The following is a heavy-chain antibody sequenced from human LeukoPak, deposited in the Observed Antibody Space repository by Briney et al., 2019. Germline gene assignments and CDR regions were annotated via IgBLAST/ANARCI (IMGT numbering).Heavy chain of an antibody. Sequence: KPSETLSLTCTVSGGSISSYYWSWIRQPPGKGLEWIGYIYHSGSTYYNPSLKSRVTISVDRSKNQFSLKLSSVTAADTAVYYCARDRGGYPYYFDYWGQGTLVTVSS. J-gene: IGHJ4*02. D-gene: IGHD3-22*01. CDR1: GGSISSYY. CDR2: IYHSGST. CDR3: ARDRGGYPYYFDY. V-gene: IGHV4-59*12.